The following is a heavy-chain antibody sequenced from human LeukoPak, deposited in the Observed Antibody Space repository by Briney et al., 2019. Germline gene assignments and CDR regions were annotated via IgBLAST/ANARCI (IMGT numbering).Heavy chain of an antibody. V-gene: IGHV3-9*01. Sequence: PGGSLRLSCAASGFTFDDYAMHWVRQAPGKGLEWVSGISWNSGSIGYADSVKGRFTISRDNSKNTLYLQMNSLRAEDTAVYYCASLRITIFGVVTPPDVWGKGTTVTVSS. CDR2: ISWNSGSI. CDR3: ASLRITIFGVVTPPDV. J-gene: IGHJ6*04. CDR1: GFTFDDYA. D-gene: IGHD3-3*01.